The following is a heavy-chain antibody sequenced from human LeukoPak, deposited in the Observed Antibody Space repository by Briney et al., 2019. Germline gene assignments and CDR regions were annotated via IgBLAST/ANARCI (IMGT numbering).Heavy chain of an antibody. D-gene: IGHD6-13*01. CDR1: GGTFSSYA. Sequence: SVKVSCKASGGTFSSYAISWVRQAPGQGPEWMGGIIPIFGTANYAQKFQGRVTITTDESTSTAYMELSSLRSEDTAVYYCARDPSLYSSSWYGGNDAFDIWGQGTMVTVSS. CDR3: ARDPSLYSSSWYGGNDAFDI. CDR2: IIPIFGTA. V-gene: IGHV1-69*05. J-gene: IGHJ3*02.